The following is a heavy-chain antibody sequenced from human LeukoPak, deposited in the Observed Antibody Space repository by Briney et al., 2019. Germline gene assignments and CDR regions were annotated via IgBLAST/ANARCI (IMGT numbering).Heavy chain of an antibody. Sequence: ASVKVSCKNSGYNFNDYYVNWVRQIPGQSYEWLGWINAATGDTKFAEKFQDRVTLTRDSSVNTAYMDLRSLTSDDAAIYYCARELFRHYEWSQRGFDFWGQGSLVTVSS. J-gene: IGHJ4*02. CDR2: INAATGDT. CDR3: ARELFRHYEWSQRGFDF. CDR1: GYNFNDYY. D-gene: IGHD3-16*01. V-gene: IGHV1-2*02.